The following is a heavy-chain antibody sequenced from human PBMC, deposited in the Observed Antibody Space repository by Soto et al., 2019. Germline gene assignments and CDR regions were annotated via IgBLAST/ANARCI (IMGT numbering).Heavy chain of an antibody. CDR1: GGSLSSGGCS. CDR3: ACLNGYNRYFDH. CDR2: IFDTGKT. D-gene: IGHD5-12*01. J-gene: IGHJ2*01. Sequence: QLQLVESGSGLVWPSQALSLSCNVSGGSLSSGGCSWAWVRLPTGKGLEWIGYIFDTGKTYFSASLKSRLSMSVDTSRNQFSMQLASVTAADTALYYCACLNGYNRYFDHWGRGTLVTVS. V-gene: IGHV4-30-2*01.